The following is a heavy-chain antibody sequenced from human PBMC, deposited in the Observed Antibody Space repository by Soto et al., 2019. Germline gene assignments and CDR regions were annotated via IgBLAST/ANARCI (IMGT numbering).Heavy chain of an antibody. J-gene: IGHJ6*01. CDR1: GYTFTSYG. D-gene: IGHD4-17*01. V-gene: IGHV1-18*01. Sequence: GASVKVSCKASGYTFTSYGISWVRQAPGQGLERMGWISAYNGNTNYAQKLQGRVTMTTDTSTSTAYMELRSLRSDDTAVYYCARRATVRSDYYYYYGMEVWGQGTTVTVSS. CDR2: ISAYNGNT. CDR3: ARRATVRSDYYYYYGMEV.